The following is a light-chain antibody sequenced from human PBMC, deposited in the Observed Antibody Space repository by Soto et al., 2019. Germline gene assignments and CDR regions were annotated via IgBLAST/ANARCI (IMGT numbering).Light chain of an antibody. CDR1: QSISSW. Sequence: DIQMTQSPSILSASVGDSVTITCRASQSISSWLAWYQQKPGKAPKLLIYDASSLESGVPSRFSGSGSGTEFTLNISHLQHDDFATYYCQQYNSYLWTFGQGTKVDIK. CDR2: DAS. V-gene: IGKV1-5*01. J-gene: IGKJ1*01. CDR3: QQYNSYLWT.